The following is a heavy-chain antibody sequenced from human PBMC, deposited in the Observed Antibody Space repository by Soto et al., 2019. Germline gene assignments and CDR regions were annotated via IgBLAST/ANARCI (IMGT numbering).Heavy chain of an antibody. V-gene: IGHV4-31*03. J-gene: IGHJ4*02. Sequence: KTSETLSLTYTVSGGSISSGGYYWSWIRQHPGKGLEWIGYVYYSGSTSYTPSLNCRVTISVDTSNNHFSLNLSSVPAADTAVYSCATAPSGPAYYSDSSGFFDYWGQGTLVTVSS. CDR1: GGSISSGGYY. D-gene: IGHD3-22*01. CDR3: ATAPSGPAYYSDSSGFFDY. CDR2: VYYSGST.